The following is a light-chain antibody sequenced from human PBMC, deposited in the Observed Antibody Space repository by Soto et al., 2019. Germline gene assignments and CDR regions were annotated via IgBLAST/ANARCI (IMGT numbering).Light chain of an antibody. Sequence: QSVLTQPASVSGSPGPSITLSCTGTSSDIGGYDYVSWYQRHPGKAPKLIIYDVNNLPSGVSNRFSGSKSGNTASLTISGLQAEDESDYYCTSYASGSSHVVFSGGTHLTVL. J-gene: IGLJ2*01. CDR1: SSDIGGYDY. CDR3: TSYASGSSHVV. V-gene: IGLV2-14*01. CDR2: DVN.